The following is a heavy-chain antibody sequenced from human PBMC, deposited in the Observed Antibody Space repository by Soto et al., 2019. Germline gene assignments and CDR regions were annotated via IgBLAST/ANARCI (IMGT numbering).Heavy chain of an antibody. CDR1: GYTFTCYY. J-gene: IGHJ5*02. D-gene: IGHD2-2*01. CDR3: AREGGDCSSTSCAEGTRNWFDP. Sequence: ASVKVSCKASGYTFTCYYMHWVRQAPGQGLEWMGWINPNSGGTNYAQKFQGWVTMTRDTSISTAYMELSRLRSDDTAVYYGAREGGDCSSTSCAEGTRNWFDPWGQGTLVTVSS. V-gene: IGHV1-2*04. CDR2: INPNSGGT.